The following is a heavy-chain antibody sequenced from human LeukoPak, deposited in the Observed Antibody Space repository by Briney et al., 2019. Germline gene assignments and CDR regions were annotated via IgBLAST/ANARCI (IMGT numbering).Heavy chain of an antibody. V-gene: IGHV3-21*01. CDR1: GFTFRSYS. D-gene: IGHD3-22*01. Sequence: GGSLRLSCAASGFTFRSYSMNWVRQAPGKGLEWVSSISTGSSYIYYGDSVKGRFTISRDNAKNSLYLQMNSLRAEDTAVYYCARDHSPFWLSLWGQGTLVTVSS. CDR3: ARDHSPFWLSL. CDR2: ISTGSSYI. J-gene: IGHJ4*02.